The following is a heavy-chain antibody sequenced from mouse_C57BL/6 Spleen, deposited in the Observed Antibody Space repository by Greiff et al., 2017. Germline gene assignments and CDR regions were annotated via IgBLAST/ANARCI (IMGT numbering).Heavy chain of an antibody. CDR2: ISSGGSYT. V-gene: IGHV5-6*01. J-gene: IGHJ1*03. D-gene: IGHD2-1*01. Sequence: EVMLVESGGALVKPGGSLKLSCAASGFTFSSYGMSWVRQTPDKRLEWVATISSGGSYTYYPDSVKGRFTISRDNAKNTLYLQMSSLKSEDTAIYYCARQKGNYSYWYFDVGGTGTTVTGSS. CDR3: ARQKGNYSYWYFDV. CDR1: GFTFSSYG.